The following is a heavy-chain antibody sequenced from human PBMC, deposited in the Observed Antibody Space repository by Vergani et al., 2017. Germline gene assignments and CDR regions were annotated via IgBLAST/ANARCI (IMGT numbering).Heavy chain of an antibody. CDR2: IYYSGST. CDR1: GGSISSGDYY. Sequence: QVQLQESGPGLVKPSQTLSLTCTVSGGSISSGDYYWSWIRQPPGKGLEWIGYIYYSGSTYYNPSFKSRVTISVDTSKNQFSLKLSSVTAADTAVYYCARGPGYYGSGSYFVDYWGQGTLVTVSS. V-gene: IGHV4-30-4*08. J-gene: IGHJ4*02. CDR3: ARGPGYYGSGSYFVDY. D-gene: IGHD3-10*01.